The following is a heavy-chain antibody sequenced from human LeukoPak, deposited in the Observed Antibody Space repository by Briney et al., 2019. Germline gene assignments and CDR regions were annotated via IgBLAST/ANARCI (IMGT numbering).Heavy chain of an antibody. CDR1: GYIFTRYG. CDR3: ARDFFHGHCSGLSCFLLDY. Sequence: GASVKVSCKASGYIFTRYGISWVGQAPGQGLEGMGWISAHYGNTNYAQKFQGRLTMTTDTSTNTAYMELRSLRPDDTAVYYCARDFFHGHCSGLSCFLLDYWGQGSLVTVSS. D-gene: IGHD2-15*01. CDR2: ISAHYGNT. J-gene: IGHJ4*02. V-gene: IGHV1-18*01.